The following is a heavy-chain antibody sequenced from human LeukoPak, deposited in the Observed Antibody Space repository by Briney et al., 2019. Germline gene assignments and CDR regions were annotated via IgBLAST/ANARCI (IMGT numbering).Heavy chain of an antibody. CDR2: INHSGST. CDR1: GGSFSGYY. CDR3: ARGPRPSPFDY. V-gene: IGHV4-34*01. Sequence: PSETLSLTCAVYGGSFSGYYWSWIRQPPGKGLEWIGEINHSGSTNYNPSLKSRVTISVDTSKNQFSLKLSSVTAADTAVYYCARGPRPSPFDYWGQGTLVTVSS. J-gene: IGHJ4*02.